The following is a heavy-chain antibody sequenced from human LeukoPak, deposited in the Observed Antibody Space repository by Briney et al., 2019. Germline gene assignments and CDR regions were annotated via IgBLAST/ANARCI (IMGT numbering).Heavy chain of an antibody. Sequence: TSETLSLTCTVSGGSISSYYWSWIRQPAGKGRVWIGRIYTSGSTNYNPSLKSRVTMSVDTSKNQFSLKLSSVTAADTAVYYCARDQGYYDFWSANYDAFDIWGQGTMVTVSS. CDR2: IYTSGST. D-gene: IGHD3-3*01. V-gene: IGHV4-4*07. CDR3: ARDQGYYDFWSANYDAFDI. CDR1: GGSISSYY. J-gene: IGHJ3*02.